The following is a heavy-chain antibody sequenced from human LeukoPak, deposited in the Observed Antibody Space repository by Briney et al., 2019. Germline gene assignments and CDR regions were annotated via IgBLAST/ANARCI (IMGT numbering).Heavy chain of an antibody. CDR1: GGSISSCSYY. CDR2: IYYSGST. Sequence: PSETLSLTCTVSGGSISSCSYYWVWIRQPPGKGLEGIGSIYYSGSTYYNPSLKSRVTISVDTSKDQFSLKLSSVTAADTAVYYCARHRRADFYSDSTAYFDYWGQGTLVTVSS. CDR3: ARHRRADFYSDSTAYFDY. V-gene: IGHV4-39*01. D-gene: IGHD3-22*01. J-gene: IGHJ4*02.